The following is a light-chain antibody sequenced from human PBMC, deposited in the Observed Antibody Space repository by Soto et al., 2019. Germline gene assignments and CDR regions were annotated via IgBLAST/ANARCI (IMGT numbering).Light chain of an antibody. CDR2: EVI. J-gene: IGLJ1*01. V-gene: IGLV2-14*01. CDR1: NSDIGGYNY. CDR3: MSYRSVGTIV. Sequence: SPPTQPSSVSGSTRQARTISCTGTNSDIGGYNYVSWYQQHPGKAPKVIIYEVINRPSGVSNRFSGSKYVNAAYLTISGLQAEDDADYYWMSYRSVGTIVLGTRPKVTVL.